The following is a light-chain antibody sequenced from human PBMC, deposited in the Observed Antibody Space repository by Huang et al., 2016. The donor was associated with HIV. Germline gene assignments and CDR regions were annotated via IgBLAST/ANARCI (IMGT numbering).Light chain of an antibody. CDR2: GAS. Sequence: EIVMTQSPATLSVSPGERATLSCRASQSVSSNLAWDQQKPGQAPRLLIYGASTRATGSPARFSGSGSGTEFTLTISSLQSEDFAVYYCQQYNNWPPSYTFGQGTKLEIK. CDR1: QSVSSN. J-gene: IGKJ2*01. V-gene: IGKV3-15*01. CDR3: QQYNNWPPSYT.